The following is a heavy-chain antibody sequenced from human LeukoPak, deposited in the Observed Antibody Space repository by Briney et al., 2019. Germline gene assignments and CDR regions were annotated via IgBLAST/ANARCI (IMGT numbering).Heavy chain of an antibody. J-gene: IGHJ4*02. D-gene: IGHD5-12*01. CDR2: IKKDGSES. CDR3: ARGRYSGTTYYFDY. V-gene: IGHV3-7*03. CDR1: GFTFSTSW. Sequence: PGGSLRLSCAASGFTFSTSWMSWVRQVPGKGLEWVANIKKDGSESYYVDSVKGRFTISRDNAKSSLYLQMNSLRAEDTAMYYCARGRYSGTTYYFDYWGQGTLVTVSS.